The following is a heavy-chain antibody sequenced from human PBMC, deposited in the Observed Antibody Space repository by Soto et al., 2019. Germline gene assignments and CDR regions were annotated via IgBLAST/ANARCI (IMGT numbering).Heavy chain of an antibody. J-gene: IGHJ4*02. CDR1: GFTFSSYS. CDR2: IGTSAST. Sequence: VRLLESGGGLVQPGGSLRLSCAASGFTFSSYSMSWVRQAPGKGLEWVSTIGTSASTYYGDSVRGRFTISRHNSRNTLYLQMNSLRAEDTAVYYCADLSRYCTSSNCDWGQGTLVTVSS. D-gene: IGHD2-2*01. V-gene: IGHV3-23*01. CDR3: ADLSRYCTSSNCD.